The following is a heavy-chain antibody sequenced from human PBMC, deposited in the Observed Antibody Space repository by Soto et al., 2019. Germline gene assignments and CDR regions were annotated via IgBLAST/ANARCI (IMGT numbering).Heavy chain of an antibody. CDR3: ASCYDYIWGSYRYTQAEGDAFDI. D-gene: IGHD3-16*02. Sequence: EVQLLESGGGLVQPGGSLRLSCAASGFTFSSYAMSWVRQAPGKGLEWVSAISGSGGSTYYADSVKGRFTISRDNSKNTLYLQMNSLRAEDTAVYYCASCYDYIWGSYRYTQAEGDAFDIWGQGTMVTVSS. J-gene: IGHJ3*02. CDR1: GFTFSSYA. CDR2: ISGSGGST. V-gene: IGHV3-23*01.